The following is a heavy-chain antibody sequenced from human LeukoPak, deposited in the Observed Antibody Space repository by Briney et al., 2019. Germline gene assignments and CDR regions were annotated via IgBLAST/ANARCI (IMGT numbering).Heavy chain of an antibody. V-gene: IGHV4-30-4*01. CDR2: MYYSGST. D-gene: IGHD3-22*01. CDR3: ARPYYYDSRIDP. Sequence: SETLSLTCTVSGGSISSGDYYWSWIRQPPGKGLEWIAYMYYSGSTYYNLSLKSRVTMSADTSKNQLSLKLSSVTAADTAMYYCARPYYYDSRIDPWGQGILVTVSS. J-gene: IGHJ5*02. CDR1: GGSISSGDYY.